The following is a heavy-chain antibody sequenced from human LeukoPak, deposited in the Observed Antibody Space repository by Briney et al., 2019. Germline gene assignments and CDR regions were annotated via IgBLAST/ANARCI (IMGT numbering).Heavy chain of an antibody. D-gene: IGHD2-2*01. Sequence: LAGGSLRLSCAASGFTFSSYGMHWVRQAPGKGLEGVAFIRYDGSNKYYADSVKGRFTISRDNSKNTLYLQMNSLRAEDTAVYYCAKGGDIVVVPAASFDYWGQGTLVTVSS. J-gene: IGHJ4*02. V-gene: IGHV3-30*02. CDR3: AKGGDIVVVPAASFDY. CDR2: IRYDGSNK. CDR1: GFTFSSYG.